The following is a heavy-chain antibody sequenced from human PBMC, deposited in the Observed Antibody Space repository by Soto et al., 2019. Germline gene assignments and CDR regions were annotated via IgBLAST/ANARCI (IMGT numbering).Heavy chain of an antibody. CDR2: ISGSGGST. D-gene: IGHD2-2*01. CDR3: AKDQQYQLPPNWFDP. Sequence: GGSLRLSCAASGFTFSSYAMSWVRQAPGKGLEWVSAISGSGGSTYYADSVKGRSTISRDNSKNTLYLQMSSLRAEDTAVYYCAKDQQYQLPPNWFDPWGQGTLVTVSS. V-gene: IGHV3-23*01. CDR1: GFTFSSYA. J-gene: IGHJ5*02.